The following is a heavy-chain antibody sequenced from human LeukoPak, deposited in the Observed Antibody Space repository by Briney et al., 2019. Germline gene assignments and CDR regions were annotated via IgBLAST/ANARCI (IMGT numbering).Heavy chain of an antibody. D-gene: IGHD3-16*01. Sequence: AGGSLRLSCAASGFTLWRHGMHWLRQTPGKGLEWVAVTWFGGTDYADSVKGRFTVSRDNSKMTLYLQMNYLRVEDTALYYCAREQATFGSAGAFDIWGRGTVVTVCS. CDR1: GFTLWRHG. CDR2: TWFGGT. J-gene: IGHJ3*02. CDR3: AREQATFGSAGAFDI. V-gene: IGHV3-33*01.